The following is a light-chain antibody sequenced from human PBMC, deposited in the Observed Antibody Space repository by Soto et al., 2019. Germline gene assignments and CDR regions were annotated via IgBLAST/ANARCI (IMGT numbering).Light chain of an antibody. CDR2: ANS. V-gene: IGLV1-40*01. CDR3: QSYDSSLSGVV. CDR1: SSNLGAGFD. Sequence: QAVVTQPPSVSGAPGQRVTISCTGSSSNLGAGFDVYWYQQLPGTAPKLLIYANSNRPSGVPDRFSASKSGTSASLAITGLRAEDEGDYYCQSYDSSLSGVVFGGGTKVTVL. J-gene: IGLJ2*01.